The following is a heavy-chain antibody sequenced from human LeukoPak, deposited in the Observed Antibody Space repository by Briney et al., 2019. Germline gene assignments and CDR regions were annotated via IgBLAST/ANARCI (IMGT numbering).Heavy chain of an antibody. J-gene: IGHJ4*02. Sequence: PGGSLRLSCAASGFTVSSNYMSWVRQAPGKGLEWVSVIYSGGSTYYADSVKGRFTISRDNAKNSLYLQMNSLRAEDTAVYYCVRDSRDYGDYVDYWGQGTLVTVSS. CDR2: IYSGGST. D-gene: IGHD3-16*01. V-gene: IGHV3-53*01. CDR3: VRDSRDYGDYVDY. CDR1: GFTVSSNY.